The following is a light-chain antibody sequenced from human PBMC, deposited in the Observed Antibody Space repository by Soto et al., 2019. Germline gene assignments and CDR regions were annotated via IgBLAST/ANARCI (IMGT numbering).Light chain of an antibody. Sequence: ELVLTQSPATLSLSPLQRATLSSRARQSLSRYLAWYQHKPSRAPRLLIYYASTRDTGITARFSGSASGTDFTLTISSLEPEDFAVYYCQQRRNWPPGTFGPGTKVDIK. V-gene: IGKV3-11*01. CDR1: QSLSRY. J-gene: IGKJ3*01. CDR3: QQRRNWPPGT. CDR2: YAS.